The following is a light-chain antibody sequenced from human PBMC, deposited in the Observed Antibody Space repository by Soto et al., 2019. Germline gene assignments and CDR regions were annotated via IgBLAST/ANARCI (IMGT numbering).Light chain of an antibody. CDR2: DVS. Sequence: QSVLTQPRSVSGSPGQSVTISCTGTSSDVGGYNYVSWYQQHPGKAPKLMIYDVSKRPSGVPDRFSGSKSANTASLTISGLQAVVEADSNCCSYAGSYTFVFGTVTKVPVL. J-gene: IGLJ1*01. CDR1: SSDVGGYNY. CDR3: CSYAGSYTFV. V-gene: IGLV2-11*01.